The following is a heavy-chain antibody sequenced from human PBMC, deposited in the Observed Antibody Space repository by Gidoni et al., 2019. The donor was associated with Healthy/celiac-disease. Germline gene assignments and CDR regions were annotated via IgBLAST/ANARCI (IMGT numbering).Heavy chain of an antibody. V-gene: IGHV4-39*01. CDR1: GGSISSSSYY. D-gene: IGHD3-22*01. J-gene: IGHJ3*02. Sequence: QLRLQESGPGLVKPSETLSLTCTVSGGSISSSSYYWGWIRPPPGKGLEWIGSIYYSGSTYYNPSLKSRVTISVDTSKNQFSLKLSSVTAADTAVYYCARRITMIVVVIPQPDDAFDIWGQGTMVTVSS. CDR2: IYYSGST. CDR3: ARRITMIVVVIPQPDDAFDI.